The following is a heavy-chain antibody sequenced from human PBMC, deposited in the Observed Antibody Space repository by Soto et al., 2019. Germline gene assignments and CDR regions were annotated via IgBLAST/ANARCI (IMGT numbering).Heavy chain of an antibody. V-gene: IGHV3-23*01. J-gene: IGHJ4*02. Sequence: EVQLLESGGGWVQPGGSLRLSCVASGFTFSSYAMSWVRQAPGKGLEWVSAISGSGGSTYYADSVKGRFTISRDNSKNTLYLQMNSLRAEDTAVYYCAKVGYFDWLSPLEYWGQGTLVTVSS. CDR3: AKVGYFDWLSPLEY. D-gene: IGHD3-9*01. CDR2: ISGSGGST. CDR1: GFTFSSYA.